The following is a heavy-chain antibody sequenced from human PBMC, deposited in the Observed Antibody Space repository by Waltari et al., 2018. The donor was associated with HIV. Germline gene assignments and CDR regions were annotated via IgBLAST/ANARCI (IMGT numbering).Heavy chain of an antibody. V-gene: IGHV1-69*01. CDR1: GGTFSSYA. D-gene: IGHD3-10*01. J-gene: IGHJ6*02. Sequence: QVQLVQSGAEVKKPGSSVKVSCKASGGTFSSYAISWVRQAPGQGLEWMGGIIPICGTANYAQKFQGRVTITADESTSTAYMELSSLRSEDTAVYYCARDRVTMVQGSYYYGMDVWGQGTTVTVSS. CDR3: ARDRVTMVQGSYYYGMDV. CDR2: IIPICGTA.